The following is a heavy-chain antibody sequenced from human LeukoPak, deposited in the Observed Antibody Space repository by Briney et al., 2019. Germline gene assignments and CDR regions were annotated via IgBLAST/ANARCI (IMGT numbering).Heavy chain of an antibody. V-gene: IGHV4-34*01. CDR2: INHSGST. J-gene: IGHJ5*02. CDR1: GGSFSGYY. Sequence: SETLSLTCAVYGGSFSGYYWSWIRQPPGKGLEWVGEINHSGSTNYNPSLKSRVTISVDTSKNQFSLKLSSVTAADTAVYYCARVPHCSSTSCPSDWFDPWGQGTLVTDSS. CDR3: ARVPHCSSTSCPSDWFDP. D-gene: IGHD2-2*01.